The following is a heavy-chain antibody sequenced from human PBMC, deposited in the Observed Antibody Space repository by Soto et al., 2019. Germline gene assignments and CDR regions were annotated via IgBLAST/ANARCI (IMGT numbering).Heavy chain of an antibody. CDR3: AREESSAWSIDY. Sequence: QVQLQESGPGLVKPSQTLSLTCTVSGGSMTSGDYYWSWIRQPPGKGLEWIGYIFHSGHTYYNPSIKSRVSISVETSKNQFSLKLSSVTGADTAVYYCAREESSAWSIDYWGQGTLVTVSS. J-gene: IGHJ4*02. D-gene: IGHD3-22*01. CDR1: GGSMTSGDYY. CDR2: IFHSGHT. V-gene: IGHV4-30-4*01.